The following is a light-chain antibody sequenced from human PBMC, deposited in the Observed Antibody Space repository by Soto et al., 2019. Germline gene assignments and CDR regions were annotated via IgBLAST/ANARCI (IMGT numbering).Light chain of an antibody. CDR3: ETWDFNTRV. J-gene: IGLJ3*02. Sequence: QSVLTKSSSASASLGSSVKLTCTLSSGNSSYIIAWHQQQPGKAPRYLMKLEGSGSYNKGSGVPDRFSGSSSGADRYLTIANLQFEEEADYYCETWDFNTRVFGGGTKLTVL. CDR2: LEGSGSY. V-gene: IGLV4-60*02. CDR1: SGNSSYI.